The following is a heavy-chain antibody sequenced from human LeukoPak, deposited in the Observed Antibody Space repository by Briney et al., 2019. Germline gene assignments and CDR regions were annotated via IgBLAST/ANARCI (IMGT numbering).Heavy chain of an antibody. D-gene: IGHD1-26*01. CDR1: GFTFGSFW. Sequence: GGSVRLSCAASGFTFGSFWMHWVRQAPGKGLVWVSRINRYGSSATYADSVMGRLTISRDNAKSTLYLEINSLRAEDTAVYYCAREDSGRYHPDRWGQGGLVSVSS. J-gene: IGHJ4*02. CDR2: INRYGSSA. CDR3: AREDSGRYHPDR. V-gene: IGHV3-74*01.